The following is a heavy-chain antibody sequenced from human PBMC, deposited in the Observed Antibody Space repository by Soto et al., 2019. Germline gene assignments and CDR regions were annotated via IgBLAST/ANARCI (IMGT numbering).Heavy chain of an antibody. CDR1: GFTFSSYS. V-gene: IGHV3-48*01. Sequence: EVQLVESGGGLVQPGGSLRLSCAASGFTFSSYSMNWVRQAPGKGLEWVSYISSSSSTIYYADSVKGRFTISRDNSKNTLYLQMNSLRAEDTAVYYCAKTRSADYWGQGTLVTVSS. CDR3: AKTRSADY. J-gene: IGHJ4*02. CDR2: ISSSSSTI.